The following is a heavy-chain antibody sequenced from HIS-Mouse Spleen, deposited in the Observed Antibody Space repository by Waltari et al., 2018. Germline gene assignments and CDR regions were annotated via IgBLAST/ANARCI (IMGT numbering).Heavy chain of an antibody. J-gene: IGHJ4*02. D-gene: IGHD4-17*01. CDR1: GGSIRSSSYY. CDR2: IYYSGST. Sequence: QLPLQESGPGLVKPSETLSLTCPVPGGSIRSSSYYWGWIRQPPGKGLEWIGSIYYSGSTYYNPSLKSRVTISVDTSKNQFSLKLSSVTAADTAVYYCAYGDYFDYWGQGTLVTVSS. CDR3: AYGDYFDY. V-gene: IGHV4-39*01.